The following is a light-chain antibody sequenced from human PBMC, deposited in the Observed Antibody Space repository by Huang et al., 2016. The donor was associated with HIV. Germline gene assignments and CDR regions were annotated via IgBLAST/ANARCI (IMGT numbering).Light chain of an antibody. Sequence: AIQMTQSPSSLSASVGDRVTITCRASQDIGDDLGWFQQRPGKGPKLLVSAASTLQSGVPSRFSGSGSGTDFTLTITSLQPEDFATYYCLQTYTDPHTFGQGTKLQI. CDR1: QDIGDD. CDR3: LQTYTDPHT. J-gene: IGKJ2*01. CDR2: AAS. V-gene: IGKV1-6*01.